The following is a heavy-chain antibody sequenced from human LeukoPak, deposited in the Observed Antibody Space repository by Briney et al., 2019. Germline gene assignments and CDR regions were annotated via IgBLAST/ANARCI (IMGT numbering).Heavy chain of an antibody. Sequence: GGTLRLSCAASRFTCSSYSRNWVRQAPGKGLVWGSSINSRSSNIDYAVSVKGRFTISIDNAKNSLYLQMNSLRAEDAAVYYCARDPGLSSSVSLKDYWGQGTLVSVSS. CDR1: RFTCSSYS. CDR2: INSRSSNI. J-gene: IGHJ4*02. D-gene: IGHD6-6*01. CDR3: ARDPGLSSSVSLKDY. V-gene: IGHV3-21*01.